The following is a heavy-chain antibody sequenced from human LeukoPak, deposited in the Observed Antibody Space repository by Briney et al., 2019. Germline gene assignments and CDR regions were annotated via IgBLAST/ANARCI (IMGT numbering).Heavy chain of an antibody. CDR2: ISGSGGST. CDR3: AKGCGGSCYSEFDY. Sequence: GGSLRLSCAASGFTFSNYAMTWVRQAPGKGLECVSGISGSGGSTYYADSVKGRFTISRDNSKNTLYLQMNSLRAEDTAIYYCAKGCGGSCYSEFDYWGQGTLVTVSS. V-gene: IGHV3-23*01. D-gene: IGHD2-15*01. J-gene: IGHJ4*02. CDR1: GFTFSNYA.